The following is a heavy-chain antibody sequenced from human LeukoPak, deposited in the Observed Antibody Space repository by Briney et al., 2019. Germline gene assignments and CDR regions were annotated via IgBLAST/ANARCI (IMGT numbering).Heavy chain of an antibody. D-gene: IGHD3-22*01. CDR1: GYTFTSYA. CDR2: INAGNGNT. V-gene: IGHV1-3*01. CDR3: ASPPSSGYYYDSSGYYDAWYFQH. Sequence: GASVKVSCKASGYTFTSYAMHWVRQAPGQRLEWMGWINAGNGNTKYSQKFQGRVTITRDTSASTAYMELSSLRSEDTAVYYCASPPSSGYYYDSSGYYDAWYFQHWGQGTLVTVSS. J-gene: IGHJ1*01.